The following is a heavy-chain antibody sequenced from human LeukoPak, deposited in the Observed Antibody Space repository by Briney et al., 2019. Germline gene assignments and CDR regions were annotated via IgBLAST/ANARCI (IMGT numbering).Heavy chain of an antibody. Sequence: GGPLRLSCAASGFTFSSYGMHWVRQAPGKGLEWVAVISYDGSNKYYADSVKGRFTISRDNSKNTLYLQMNSLRAEDTAVYYCAKPLVRDSSGLDWFDPWGQGTLVTVSS. D-gene: IGHD3-22*01. V-gene: IGHV3-30*18. CDR3: AKPLVRDSSGLDWFDP. CDR2: ISYDGSNK. CDR1: GFTFSSYG. J-gene: IGHJ5*02.